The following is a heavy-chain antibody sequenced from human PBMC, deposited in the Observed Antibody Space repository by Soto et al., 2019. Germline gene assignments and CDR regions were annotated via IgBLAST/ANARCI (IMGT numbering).Heavy chain of an antibody. CDR2: INHSGST. CDR1: GGSFSGYY. D-gene: IGHD3-22*01. Sequence: SETLSLTCAVYGGSFSGYYWSWIRQPPGKGLEWIGEINHSGSTNCNPSLKSRVTISVDTSKNQFSLKLSSVTAADTAVYYCARGLKYYYDSSGSPYGMDVWGQGTTVTVSS. CDR3: ARGLKYYYDSSGSPYGMDV. V-gene: IGHV4-34*01. J-gene: IGHJ6*02.